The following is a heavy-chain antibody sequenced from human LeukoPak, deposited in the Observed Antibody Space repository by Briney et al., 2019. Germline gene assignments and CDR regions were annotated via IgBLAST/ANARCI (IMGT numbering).Heavy chain of an antibody. D-gene: IGHD6-19*01. CDR2: MNPNSGNT. V-gene: IGHV1-8*03. J-gene: IGHJ6*03. CDR3: ARGGDRGSSGWFYYYYYMDV. Sequence: ASVKVSCKASGYTFTSYDINWVRQATGQGLEWMGWMNPNSGNTGYAQKFQGRVTITRNTFISTAYMELSSLRSEDTAVYYCARGGDRGSSGWFYYYYYMDVWGKGTTVTVSS. CDR1: GYTFTSYD.